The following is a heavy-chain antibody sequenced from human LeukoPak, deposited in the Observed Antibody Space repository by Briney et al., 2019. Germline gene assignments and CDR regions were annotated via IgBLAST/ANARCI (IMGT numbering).Heavy chain of an antibody. V-gene: IGHV3-74*01. CDR1: GFTFDDYG. D-gene: IGHD2-8*01. Sequence: GGSLRLSFAASGFTFDDYGMSWVRQAPGKGLVWVSRINSDGSTTNYADSVKGRFTISRDNAKNTLFLQMNSLRAEDTAVYYCAARYCSNGVCHFYWGQGTLVTVSS. CDR2: INSDGSTT. CDR3: AARYCSNGVCHFY. J-gene: IGHJ4*02.